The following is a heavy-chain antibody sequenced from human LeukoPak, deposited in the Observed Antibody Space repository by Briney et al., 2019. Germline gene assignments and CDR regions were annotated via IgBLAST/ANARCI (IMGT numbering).Heavy chain of an antibody. CDR2: INPSGST. D-gene: IGHD2-2*01. Sequence: SETLSLTCAVYGGSFSGYYWSWIRQPPGKGLEWIGEINPSGSTNYNPSLKSRVTISVDTSKNQFSLKLSSVTAADTAVYYCARGPRRGYCSSTSCPNWFDPWGQGTLVTVSS. CDR1: GGSFSGYY. CDR3: ARGPRRGYCSSTSCPNWFDP. J-gene: IGHJ5*02. V-gene: IGHV4-34*01.